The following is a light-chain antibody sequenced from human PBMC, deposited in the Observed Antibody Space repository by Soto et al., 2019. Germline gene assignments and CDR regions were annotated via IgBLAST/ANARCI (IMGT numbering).Light chain of an antibody. CDR1: QSFSSTY. CDR2: GAS. CDR3: QQYGGSPRT. J-gene: IGKJ1*01. V-gene: IGKV3-20*01. Sequence: EIVLTQSPGTLSLSPGERATLSCRASQSFSSTYLAWYQQRPGQAPRLLIYGASNGATGIPDRFSGSASGTEFTLTVSRLEHEDFAVYYCQQYGGSPRTFGQGTKVEIK.